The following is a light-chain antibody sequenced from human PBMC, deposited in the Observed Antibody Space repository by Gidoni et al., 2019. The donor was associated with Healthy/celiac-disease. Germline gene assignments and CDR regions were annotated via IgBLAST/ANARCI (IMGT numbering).Light chain of an antibody. Sequence: DIVMTQSPLSLPVTPGEPASISCRSSQSLLHSNGYTYLEWYLQKPGQSPQLLIYLGSNRASGVPDRFSGSGSGTDFTLKISRVEAEDVGVYYCMQALQTPRTFGQGTKVEIK. CDR3: MQALQTPRT. V-gene: IGKV2-28*01. CDR2: LGS. CDR1: QSLLHSNGYTY. J-gene: IGKJ1*01.